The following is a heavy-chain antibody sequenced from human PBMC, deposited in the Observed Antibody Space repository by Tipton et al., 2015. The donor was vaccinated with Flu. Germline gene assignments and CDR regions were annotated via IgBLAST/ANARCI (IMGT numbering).Heavy chain of an antibody. CDR3: AGDSGFGDPLGY. V-gene: IGHV4-59*01. J-gene: IGHJ4*02. CDR2: IYYSGST. Sequence: TLSLTCTASGCSISRYYWSWIRQPPGKGLEWIGEIYYSGSTNYNPSLKSRVTITLDTSKNQFSLNLNSVTAADTAVYYCAGDSGFGDPLGYWGQGTLVTVSS. CDR1: GCSISRYY. D-gene: IGHD4-17*01.